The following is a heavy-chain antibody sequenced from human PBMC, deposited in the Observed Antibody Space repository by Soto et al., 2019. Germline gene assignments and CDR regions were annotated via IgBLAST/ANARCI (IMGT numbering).Heavy chain of an antibody. V-gene: IGHV3-11*06. D-gene: IGHD6-13*01. CDR3: AREIRTEYSSSWRKWFDP. CDR2: ISSSSSYT. Sequence: GGSLRLSCAASGFTFSDYYMSWIRQAPGKGLEWVSYISSSSSYTNYADSVKGRFTISRDNAKNSLYLQMNSLRAEDTAVYYCAREIRTEYSSSWRKWFDPWGQGTLVTVSS. J-gene: IGHJ5*02. CDR1: GFTFSDYY.